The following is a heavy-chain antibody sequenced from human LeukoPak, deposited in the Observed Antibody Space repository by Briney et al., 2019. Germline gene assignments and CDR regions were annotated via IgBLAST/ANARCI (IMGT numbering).Heavy chain of an antibody. J-gene: IGHJ4*02. Sequence: GGSLRLSCAASGFTFSTYNMHWVRQAPDKGLEWVALISYDGGNKYYADPVKGRFAISRDNSKNTLYLQMNSLRVEDTAVYYCAKMGAGGGYWGQGTLVTVSS. CDR1: GFTFSTYN. CDR3: AKMGAGGGY. D-gene: IGHD1-26*01. CDR2: ISYDGGNK. V-gene: IGHV3-30*18.